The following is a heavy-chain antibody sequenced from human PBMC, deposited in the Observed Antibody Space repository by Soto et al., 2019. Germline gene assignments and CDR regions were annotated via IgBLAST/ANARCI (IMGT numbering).Heavy chain of an antibody. V-gene: IGHV1-18*01. D-gene: IGHD5-12*01. CDR2: ISAYNGNT. CDR1: GYTFTSYG. CDR3: ARDLGGIVATTHDAFDI. J-gene: IGHJ3*02. Sequence: QVQLVQSGAEVKKPGASVKVSRKASGYTFTSYGISWVRQAPGQGLEWMGWISAYNGNTNYAQKLQGKVTMTTDTSTSTAYMELRSLRSDDTAVYYCARDLGGIVATTHDAFDIWGQGTMVTVSS.